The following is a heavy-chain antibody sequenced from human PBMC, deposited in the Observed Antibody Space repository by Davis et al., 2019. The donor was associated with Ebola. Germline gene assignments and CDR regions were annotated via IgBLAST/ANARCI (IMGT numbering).Heavy chain of an antibody. Sequence: GGSLRLSCGVSGLPFSAYFMHWVRQAPGKGLEWVAVISYDGSKQYYADSVRGRFIISRDNSKSILKLQMNILGTDDTAVYYCAKEGHGFAYYYYGMDVWGKGTTVTVSS. V-gene: IGHV3-30*18. J-gene: IGHJ6*04. D-gene: IGHD3-10*01. CDR1: GLPFSAYF. CDR2: ISYDGSKQ. CDR3: AKEGHGFAYYYYGMDV.